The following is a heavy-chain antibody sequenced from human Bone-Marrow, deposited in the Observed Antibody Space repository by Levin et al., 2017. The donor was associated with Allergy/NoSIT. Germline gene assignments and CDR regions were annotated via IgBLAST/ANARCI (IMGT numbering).Heavy chain of an antibody. V-gene: IGHV4-4*07. Sequence: SETLSLTCTVSGGSISSYYWSWIRQPAGKGLEWIGRIYTSGSTNYNPSLKSRVTMSVDTSKNQFSLKLSSVTAADTAVYYCAREGDNVDTAMVGPDYYDYGMDVWGQGTTVTVSS. J-gene: IGHJ6*02. CDR2: IYTSGST. D-gene: IGHD5-18*01. CDR1: GGSISSYY. CDR3: AREGDNVDTAMVGPDYYDYGMDV.